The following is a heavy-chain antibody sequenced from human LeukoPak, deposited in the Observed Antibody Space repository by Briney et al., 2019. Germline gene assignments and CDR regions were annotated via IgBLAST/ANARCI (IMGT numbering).Heavy chain of an antibody. Sequence: PGGSLRLSCAASGFTFRTYAMSWVRQAPGKGLEWVANIKQDGSEKYYVDSVKGRFTISRDNAKNSLYLQMNSLRAEDTAVYYCARDFVYCSGGSCYSGDWYYFDYWGQGTLVTVSS. J-gene: IGHJ4*02. CDR1: GFTFRTYA. V-gene: IGHV3-7*01. CDR3: ARDFVYCSGGSCYSGDWYYFDY. CDR2: IKQDGSEK. D-gene: IGHD2-15*01.